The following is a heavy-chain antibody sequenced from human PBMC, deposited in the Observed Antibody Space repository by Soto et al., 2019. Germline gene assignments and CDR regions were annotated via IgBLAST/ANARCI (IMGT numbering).Heavy chain of an antibody. Sequence: QVQLQESGPGLVKPSQTLSLTCTVSGGSISSGGYYWSWIRQHPGKGLEWIGYIYYSGSTYYNPSLKSRVTISVDTSKNQFSLKLSSVTAAYTAVYYCATWKDYDSSGKSNWFDPWGQGTLVTVSS. CDR1: GGSISSGGYY. CDR3: ATWKDYDSSGKSNWFDP. J-gene: IGHJ5*02. D-gene: IGHD3-22*01. V-gene: IGHV4-31*03. CDR2: IYYSGST.